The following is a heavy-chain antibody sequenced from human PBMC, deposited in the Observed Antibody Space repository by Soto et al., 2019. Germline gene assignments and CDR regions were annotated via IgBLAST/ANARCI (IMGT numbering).Heavy chain of an antibody. J-gene: IGHJ4*02. CDR2: IKPSTGAT. D-gene: IGHD3-22*01. CDR3: ARGQVNYYESSGPRTYYFDY. V-gene: IGHV1-46*01. CDR1: RVGLLSSY. Sequence: GAAVKVCLKECRVGLLSSYMHWLCQAPRQLLEWMGMIKPSTGATRYSQNYQGRVTMTTDTSTSTAYMELRNLRSDDTAVYYCARGQVNYYESSGPRTYYFDYWGQGTLVTVSS.